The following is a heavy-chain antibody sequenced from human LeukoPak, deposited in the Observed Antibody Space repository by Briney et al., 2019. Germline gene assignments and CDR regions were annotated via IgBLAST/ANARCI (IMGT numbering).Heavy chain of an antibody. CDR2: IYSGGST. CDR3: ARDSGSYPYAFDI. Sequence: GGSLRLSCAASGFTFSSYSMNWVRQAPGKGLEWVSVIYSGGSTYYADSVKGRFTISRDNSKNTLYLQMNSLRAEDTAVYYCARDSGSYPYAFDIWGQGTMVTVSS. J-gene: IGHJ3*02. D-gene: IGHD3-10*01. CDR1: GFTFSSYS. V-gene: IGHV3-66*01.